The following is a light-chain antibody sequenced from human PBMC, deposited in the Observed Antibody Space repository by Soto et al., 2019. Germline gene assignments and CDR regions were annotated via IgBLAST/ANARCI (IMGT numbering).Light chain of an antibody. Sequence: QSALTQPASVSGSPGQSITISCTGTSSDIGAYNYVSWYQQHPGKAPKLIIYDVTNRPAGISSRFSASKSGNTASLTISVLQAEDEADYYCCSYKSSSTLYVFGTVTKVTVL. J-gene: IGLJ1*01. CDR2: DVT. V-gene: IGLV2-14*03. CDR3: CSYKSSSTLYV. CDR1: SSDIGAYNY.